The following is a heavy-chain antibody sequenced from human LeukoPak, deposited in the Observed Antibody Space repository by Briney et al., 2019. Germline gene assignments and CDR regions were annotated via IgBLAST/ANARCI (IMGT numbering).Heavy chain of an antibody. CDR1: GGSFSGYY. CDR3: VLGRWEPTGSY. CDR2: ISHNGKS. D-gene: IGHD1-26*01. V-gene: IGHV4-34*01. J-gene: IGHJ4*02. Sequence: PSETLSLTCAVYGGSFSGYYRSWIRQSPGKGLEWIGEISHNGKSNYNPSLKSRVTISVDTSRNQFSLRLTSVTAADTGVYYCVLGRWEPTGSYWGPATLVTISS.